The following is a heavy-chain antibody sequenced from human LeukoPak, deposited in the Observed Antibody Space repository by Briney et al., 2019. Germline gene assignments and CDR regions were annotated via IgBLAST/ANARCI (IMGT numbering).Heavy chain of an antibody. Sequence: ASVKVSCKASGGTFSSYAISWVRQAPGQGLEWMGWISTYNGNTNYAQKLQGRVTMTTDTSTSTAYMELRSLRSDDTAVYYCARVVVIYTYYYYYMDVWGKGTTVTVSS. CDR2: ISTYNGNT. D-gene: IGHD3-22*01. J-gene: IGHJ6*03. CDR1: GGTFSSYA. CDR3: ARVVVIYTYYYYYMDV. V-gene: IGHV1-18*01.